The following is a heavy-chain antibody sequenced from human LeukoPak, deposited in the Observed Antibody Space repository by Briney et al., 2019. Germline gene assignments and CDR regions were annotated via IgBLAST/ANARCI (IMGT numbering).Heavy chain of an antibody. J-gene: IGHJ4*02. CDR1: GGSISSYY. V-gene: IGHV4-59*12. D-gene: IGHD6-13*01. CDR3: ARVGQLAFDY. CDR2: IYYSGNT. Sequence: SETLSLTCTVSGGSISSYYWSWIRQPPGKGLEWIGYIYYSGNTYYNPSLKSRVTISVDTSKNQFSLKLSSVTAADTAVYYCARVGQLAFDYWGQGALVTVSS.